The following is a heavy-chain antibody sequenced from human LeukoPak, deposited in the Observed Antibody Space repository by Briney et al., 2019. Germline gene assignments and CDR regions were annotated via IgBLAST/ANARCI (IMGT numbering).Heavy chain of an antibody. J-gene: IGHJ4*02. CDR3: ARGPTDRWQWLVLVFFDY. CDR2: INHSGST. Sequence: SETLSLTCAAYGGSFSGYYWSWIRQPPGKGLEWIGEINHSGSTNYNPSLKSRVTISVDTSKNQFSLKLSSVTAADTAVYYCARGPTDRWQWLVLVFFDYWGQGTLVTVSS. D-gene: IGHD6-19*01. V-gene: IGHV4-34*01. CDR1: GGSFSGYY.